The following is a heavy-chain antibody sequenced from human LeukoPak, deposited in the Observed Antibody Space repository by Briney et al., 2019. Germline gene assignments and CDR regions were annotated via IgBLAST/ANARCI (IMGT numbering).Heavy chain of an antibody. CDR3: ARNPDYGDYVWPFVY. Sequence: GASVKVSCKASGYTFTGYYMHWVRQAPGQGLEWMGWINPNSGGTNYAQKFQGRVTMTRDTSISTAYMELSRLRSDDTAVYYCARNPDYGDYVWPFVYWGQGTLVTVSS. CDR1: GYTFTGYY. V-gene: IGHV1-2*02. CDR2: INPNSGGT. D-gene: IGHD4-17*01. J-gene: IGHJ4*02.